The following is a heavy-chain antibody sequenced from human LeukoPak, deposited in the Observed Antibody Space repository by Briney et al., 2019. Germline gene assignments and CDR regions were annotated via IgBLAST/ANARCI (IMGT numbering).Heavy chain of an antibody. CDR1: GGSFSGYY. J-gene: IGHJ5*02. Sequence: SETLSLTCAVYGGSFSGYYWSWIRQPPGKGLEWIGEINHSGSTNYNPSLKSRVTISVDTSKNQFSLKLSSVTAADTAVYYCARHLDSGLRYFDWFVDWGQGTLVTVSS. CDR3: ARHLDSGLRYFDWFVD. D-gene: IGHD3-9*01. V-gene: IGHV4-34*01. CDR2: INHSGST.